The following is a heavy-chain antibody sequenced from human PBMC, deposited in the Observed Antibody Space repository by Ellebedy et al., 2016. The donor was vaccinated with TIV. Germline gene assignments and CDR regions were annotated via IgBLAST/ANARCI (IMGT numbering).Heavy chain of an antibody. CDR1: GFTFSSYA. CDR2: ISSNGGST. J-gene: IGHJ4*02. D-gene: IGHD3-16*02. V-gene: IGHV3-64*01. Sequence: PGGSLRLSCAASGFTFSSYAMHWVRQAPGKGLEYVSAISSNGGSTYYANSVKGRFTISRDNSKNTLYLQMGSLRAEDMAVYYCASQAEGYHAPYDYWGQGTLVTVSS. CDR3: ASQAEGYHAPYDY.